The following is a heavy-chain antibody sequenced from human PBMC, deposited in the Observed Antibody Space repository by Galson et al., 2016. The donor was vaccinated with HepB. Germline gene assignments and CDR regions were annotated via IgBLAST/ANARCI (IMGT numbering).Heavy chain of an antibody. CDR3: VRDSGTYPGYYDF. J-gene: IGHJ4*02. Sequence: SLRLSCAASGFMFSTYWMQWVRQAPGKGLVWVSLIDPDGTTIDYADSVRGRFSISRDNAKNTMSLQMNSLRVEGMGVYYCVRDSGTYPGYYDFWGQGTLVTVSS. D-gene: IGHD1-26*01. CDR2: IDPDGTTI. CDR1: GFMFSTYW. V-gene: IGHV3-74*01.